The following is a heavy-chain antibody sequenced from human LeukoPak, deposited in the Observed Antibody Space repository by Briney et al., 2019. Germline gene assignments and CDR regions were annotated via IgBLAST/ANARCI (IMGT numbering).Heavy chain of an antibody. V-gene: IGHV4-34*01. CDR1: GGSFSGYY. CDR3: ALGATTYLDY. CDR2: INHSGST. D-gene: IGHD1-26*01. Sequence: PSETLSLTCAVYGGSFSGYYWSWIRQPPGKGLEWIGEINHSGSTNYNPSLKSRVTISIDTSKNQFSLKLTSVTAADTAVYYCALGATTYLDYWGQGTLLTVSS. J-gene: IGHJ4*02.